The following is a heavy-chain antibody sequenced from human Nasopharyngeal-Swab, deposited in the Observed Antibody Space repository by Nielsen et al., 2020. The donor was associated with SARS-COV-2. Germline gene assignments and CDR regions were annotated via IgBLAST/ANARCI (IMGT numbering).Heavy chain of an antibody. D-gene: IGHD2-2*01. V-gene: IGHV3-23*01. CDR3: AKRTSYCSSTSCYELNYYYMDV. CDR1: GFTFISYA. J-gene: IGHJ6*03. CDR2: IIGIGGST. Sequence: GGSLRLSFAASGFTFISYAMSWVRQAPGKGLEWVSAIIGIGGSTYYADSVKGRFTISRDNSKNTLYLQMNSLRAEDTAVYYCAKRTSYCSSTSCYELNYYYMDVWGKGTTVTVSS.